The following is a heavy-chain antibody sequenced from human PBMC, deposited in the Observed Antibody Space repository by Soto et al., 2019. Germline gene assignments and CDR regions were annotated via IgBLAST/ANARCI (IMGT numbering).Heavy chain of an antibody. J-gene: IGHJ6*02. CDR2: IYTDGRT. V-gene: IGHV3-53*02. CDR3: ARDPPTTWDYGLDV. CDR1: GFTVISSY. D-gene: IGHD1-26*01. Sequence: EVQLVETGGGLIQPGGSLRLSCAASGFTVISSYMTWVRQAPGKGLEWLSFIYTDGRTYYADSVKGRFTISRDDSKNTVYLQMTSLRAEDTAVYYCARDPPTTWDYGLDVWGQGTTVTVSS.